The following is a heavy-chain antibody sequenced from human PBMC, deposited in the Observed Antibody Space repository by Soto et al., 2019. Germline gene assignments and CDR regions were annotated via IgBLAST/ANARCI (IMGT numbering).Heavy chain of an antibody. CDR2: IYPGDSDT. J-gene: IGHJ4*02. D-gene: IGHD3-22*01. V-gene: IGHV5-51*01. CDR3: ARLRPTSYYYDSSGYPDY. CDR1: GYSFTSYW. Sequence: GESLKISCKGSGYSFTSYWIGWVRQMPGKGLEWMGIIYPGDSDTRYSPSFQGQVTISADKSISTAYLQWSSLKASDTAMYYCARLRPTSYYYDSSGYPDYWGQGNLLPVSS.